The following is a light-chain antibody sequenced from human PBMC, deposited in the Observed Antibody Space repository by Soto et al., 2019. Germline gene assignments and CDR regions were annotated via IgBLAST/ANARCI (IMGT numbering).Light chain of an antibody. CDR3: QQDYNLPIT. V-gene: IGKV3D-7*01. J-gene: IGKJ5*01. CDR2: GAS. CDR1: QSISSSY. Sequence: EVVLPQSPATLSLSPGEGATLSCRVSQSISSSYLSWYQQRHGQAPRLLIYGASTRATGIPARFSGSGRGSGTDFTLTISSLQPEDFAVYYCQQDYNLPITFGQGTRLEIK.